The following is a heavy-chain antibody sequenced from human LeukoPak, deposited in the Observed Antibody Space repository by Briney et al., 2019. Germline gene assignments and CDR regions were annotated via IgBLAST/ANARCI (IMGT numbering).Heavy chain of an antibody. J-gene: IGHJ3*02. CDR3: ARHRSGGSQDDAFDI. D-gene: IGHD2-15*01. CDR2: IKRDGSEK. CDR1: EFTFPMYW. Sequence: PGGSLRLSCAASEFTFPMYWMTWVRQAPGKGLEWVADIKRDGSEKYYVDSVKGRFTISRQNAKNSLFLQMNSLRAEDTAVYYCARHRSGGSQDDAFDIWGQGTMVTVSS. V-gene: IGHV3-7*01.